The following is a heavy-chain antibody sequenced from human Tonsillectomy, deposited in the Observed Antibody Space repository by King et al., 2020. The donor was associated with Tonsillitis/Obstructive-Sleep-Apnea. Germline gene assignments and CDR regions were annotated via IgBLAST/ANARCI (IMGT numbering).Heavy chain of an antibody. CDR2: FRGYNGNT. CDR1: GYTFTSYG. CDR3: ARVYCGGDCSPFDY. Sequence: QLVQSGAEVKKPGASVKVSFKASGYTFTSYGFSWLRQAPGQGVEWMVWFRGYNGNTKYAQKLQGRVTMTTDTSTNTAYMELRSLRSDDTAVYYCARVYCGGDCSPFDYWGQGTLVTVSS. V-gene: IGHV1-18*01. D-gene: IGHD2-21*01. J-gene: IGHJ4*02.